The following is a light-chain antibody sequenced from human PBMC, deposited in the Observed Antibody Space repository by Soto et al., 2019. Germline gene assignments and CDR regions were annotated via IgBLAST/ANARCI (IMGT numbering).Light chain of an antibody. CDR3: QQYGSSPRT. CDR2: DAS. Sequence: EIVLTQSPGTLSLSPGERATLYCRASQSVSSNYLAWYQQKPGQAPRLLIYDASSRATGIPDRFSGSGSGTDFTLTISRLETEDFAVDYCQQYGSSPRTFGQGTKVEIK. CDR1: QSVSSNY. V-gene: IGKV3-20*01. J-gene: IGKJ1*01.